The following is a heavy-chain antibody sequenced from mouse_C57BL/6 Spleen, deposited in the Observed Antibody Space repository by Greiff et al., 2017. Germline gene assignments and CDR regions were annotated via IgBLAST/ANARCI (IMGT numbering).Heavy chain of an antibody. CDR2: IHPNSGST. Sequence: QVQLKQPGAELVKPGASVKLSCKASGYTFTSYWMHWVKQRPGQGLEWIGMIHPNSGSTNYNEKFKSKATLTVDKSSSTAYMQLSSLTSEDSAVYYCAREDNYSNYPFAYWGQGTLVTVSA. CDR1: GYTFTSYW. CDR3: AREDNYSNYPFAY. V-gene: IGHV1-64*01. D-gene: IGHD2-5*01. J-gene: IGHJ3*01.